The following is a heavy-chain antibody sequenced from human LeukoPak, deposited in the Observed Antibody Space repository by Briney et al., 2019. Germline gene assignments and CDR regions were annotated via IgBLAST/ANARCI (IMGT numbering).Heavy chain of an antibody. CDR3: AKGSQESPRTMLDAFDM. CDR2: ISGSGFT. V-gene: IGHV3-23*01. D-gene: IGHD1-14*01. CDR1: GFTFNNYV. Sequence: GGSLRLSCSTSGFTFNNYVMNWVRQAPGKGLEGVFSISGSGFTYDPDFVKGRFIISSDSSNNTLLLQLNSLRAEDSALYFCAKGSQESPRTMLDAFDMWGQGTVVIVSS. J-gene: IGHJ3*02.